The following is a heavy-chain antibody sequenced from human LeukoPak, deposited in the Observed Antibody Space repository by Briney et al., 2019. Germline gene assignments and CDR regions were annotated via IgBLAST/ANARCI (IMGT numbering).Heavy chain of an antibody. V-gene: IGHV4-39*01. J-gene: IGHJ4*02. Sequence: PSETLSLTCTVSGGPIITSRYYWGWIRQPPGKGLEWIGSINYSGSTYYNPSLKSRVTISVDTSKNQFSLKLSSVTAADTAVYYCARPSPYLGSGSSAFPDDFWGQGTLVTVSS. CDR1: GGPIITSRYY. CDR3: ARPSPYLGSGSSAFPDDF. CDR2: INYSGST. D-gene: IGHD3-10*01.